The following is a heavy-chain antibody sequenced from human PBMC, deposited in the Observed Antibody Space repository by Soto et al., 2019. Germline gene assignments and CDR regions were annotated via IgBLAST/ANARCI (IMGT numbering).Heavy chain of an antibody. D-gene: IGHD5-12*01. CDR2: INPNGGVT. CDR3: AGESGGATATLDYYYFYMDV. Sequence: QVQLVQSGAEVRKPGASVTVSCRSSGDSFNDYYIHWVRQAPGQGFEWMGWINPNGGVTKYAQKFQGLVIMTRDTSIRTVYMQLIRLRSDDTAVYYSAGESGGATATLDYYYFYMDVWGTGTTVTVSS. CDR1: GDSFNDYY. J-gene: IGHJ6*03. V-gene: IGHV1-2*04.